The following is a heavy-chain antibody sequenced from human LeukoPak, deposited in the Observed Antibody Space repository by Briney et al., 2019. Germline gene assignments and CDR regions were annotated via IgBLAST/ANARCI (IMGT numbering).Heavy chain of an antibody. CDR1: GFTFSGSA. CDR3: TRCYDILTPYYYYYMDV. V-gene: IGHV3-73*01. D-gene: IGHD3-9*01. CDR2: IRSKANSYAT. Sequence: GGSLKLSCAASGFTFSGSAMHWVRQASGKGLEWVGRIRSKANSYATAYAASVKGRFTISRDDSKNTAYLQMNSLKTEDTAVYYCTRCYDILTPYYYYYMDVWGKGTTVTISS. J-gene: IGHJ6*03.